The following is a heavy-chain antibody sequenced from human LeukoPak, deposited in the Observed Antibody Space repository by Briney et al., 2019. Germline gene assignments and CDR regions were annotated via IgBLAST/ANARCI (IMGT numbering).Heavy chain of an antibody. CDR1: GGSISSGGYF. V-gene: IGHV4-31*03. D-gene: IGHD1-26*01. CDR2: IYYSGST. Sequence: SETLSLTCTVSGGSISSGGYFWSWIRQHPGKGLEWIGYIYYSGSTYYNPSLKSRVTISVDTSKNQFSLKLSSVTAADTAVYYCARIRLGAFDLWGQETLVTVSS. CDR3: ARIRLGAFDL. J-gene: IGHJ5*02.